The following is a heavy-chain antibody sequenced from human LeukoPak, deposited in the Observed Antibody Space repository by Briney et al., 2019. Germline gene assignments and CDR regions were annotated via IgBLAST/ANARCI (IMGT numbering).Heavy chain of an antibody. CDR1: GFTFSSYA. V-gene: IGHV3-23*01. D-gene: IGHD3-3*01. CDR3: ARGPERILRFLEWSPSASYFDY. CDR2: ISGSGGST. Sequence: GGSLRLSCAASGFTFSSYAMSWVRQAPGEGLEWVSAISGSGGSTYYADSVKGRFTISRDNSKNTLYLQMNSLRAEDTAVYYCARGPERILRFLEWSPSASYFDYWGQGTLVTVSS. J-gene: IGHJ4*02.